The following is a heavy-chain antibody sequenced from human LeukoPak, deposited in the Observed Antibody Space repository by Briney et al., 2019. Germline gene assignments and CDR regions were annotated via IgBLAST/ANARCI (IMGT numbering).Heavy chain of an antibody. Sequence: PSETLSLTCTVSGGSISSYYWSWIRQPPGKGLEWIGYIFSGSTDYNPSPKSRVTISVDTSKNQFSLQLSSVTAADTAVYYCARGFEYNYRYTFGYWGQGTLVTVSS. CDR3: ARGFEYNYRYTFGY. CDR2: IFSGST. D-gene: IGHD5-18*01. V-gene: IGHV4-59*01. CDR1: GGSISSYY. J-gene: IGHJ4*02.